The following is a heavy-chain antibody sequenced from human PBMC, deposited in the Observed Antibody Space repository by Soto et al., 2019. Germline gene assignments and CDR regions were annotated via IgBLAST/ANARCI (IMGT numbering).Heavy chain of an antibody. J-gene: IGHJ4*02. Sequence: QVQLQESGPGLVKPSGTLSLTCAVSDGSISSTNWWNWVRQTPGKGLEWIGEIAHSGSTNYNPSHKSRVTMSLDKRKNQFSLKLSSVTAADTAVYYCVRDSGNGWKDYWGQGTLVTVSS. CDR2: IAHSGST. V-gene: IGHV4-4*02. D-gene: IGHD6-19*01. CDR1: DGSISSTNW. CDR3: VRDSGNGWKDY.